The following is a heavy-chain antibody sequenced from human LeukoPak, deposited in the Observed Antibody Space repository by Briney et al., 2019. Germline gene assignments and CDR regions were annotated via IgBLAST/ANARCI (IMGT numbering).Heavy chain of an antibody. CDR3: TREARLHSNSYYYYFDY. J-gene: IGHJ4*02. Sequence: PGGSLRLSCAASGFTFSSYWMHWVRQAPGKGLVWVSRINSDGSETSYADSVKGRFTISRDNAKNMLYLQMNSLRPEDTAVYYCTREARLHSNSYYYYFDYWGQGTLVTVSS. CDR2: INSDGSET. D-gene: IGHD3-22*01. CDR1: GFTFSSYW. V-gene: IGHV3-74*01.